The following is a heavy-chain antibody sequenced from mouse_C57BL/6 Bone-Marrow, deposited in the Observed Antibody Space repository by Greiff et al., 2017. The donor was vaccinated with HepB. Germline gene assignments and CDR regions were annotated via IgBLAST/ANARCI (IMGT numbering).Heavy chain of an antibody. CDR1: GFNIKDDY. V-gene: IGHV14-4*01. D-gene: IGHD2-5*01. Sequence: VQLKQSGAELVRPGASVKLSCTASGFNIKDDYMHWVKQRPEQGLEWIGWIDPENGDTEYASKFQGKATITADTSSNTAYLQLSSLTSEDTAVYYCTTAYYSNSWFAYWGQGTLVTVSA. J-gene: IGHJ3*01. CDR2: IDPENGDT. CDR3: TTAYYSNSWFAY.